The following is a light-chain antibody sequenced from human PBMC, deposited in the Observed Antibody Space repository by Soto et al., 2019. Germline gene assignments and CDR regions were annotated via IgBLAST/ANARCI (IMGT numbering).Light chain of an antibody. Sequence: DIQMTQSPSSLSASVGDRVSITCRASQAISNYLAWYQQKPGKAPNLLIFGASTLQSGVPSRFSGSGSGTEFTLTISSLQPEDFATYYCQQLNSHPRTFGQGTKLEIK. V-gene: IGKV1-9*01. CDR2: GAS. CDR3: QQLNSHPRT. J-gene: IGKJ2*01. CDR1: QAISNY.